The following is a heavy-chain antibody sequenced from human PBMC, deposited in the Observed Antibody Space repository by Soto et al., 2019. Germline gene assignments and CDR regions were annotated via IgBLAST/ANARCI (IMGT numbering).Heavy chain of an antibody. CDR1: GYTFTSYA. CDR2: INAGNGNT. CDR3: ARDGRFLEWFDPDY. Sequence: ASVKVSCKASGYTFTSYAMHWVRQAPGQRLEWMGWINAGNGNTKYSQKFQGRVTITRDTSASTAYMELRSLRSDDTAVYYCARDGRFLEWFDPDYWGQGTLVTVSS. V-gene: IGHV1-3*01. D-gene: IGHD3-3*01. J-gene: IGHJ4*02.